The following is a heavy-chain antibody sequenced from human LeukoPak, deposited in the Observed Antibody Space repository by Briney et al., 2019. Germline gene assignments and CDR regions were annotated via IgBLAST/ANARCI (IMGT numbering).Heavy chain of an antibody. CDR1: GFTFSNYW. V-gene: IGHV3-7*01. CDR3: ASGRQLGY. J-gene: IGHJ4*02. CDR2: IKEDGSEK. D-gene: IGHD6-13*01. Sequence: GGSLSLSCAASGFTFSNYWMSWVRQAPGKGLEWVANIKEDGSEKYYVDSVKGRFTISRDNATNSLYLQMNSLRVEDTAVYYCASGRQLGYWGQGTLVTVSS.